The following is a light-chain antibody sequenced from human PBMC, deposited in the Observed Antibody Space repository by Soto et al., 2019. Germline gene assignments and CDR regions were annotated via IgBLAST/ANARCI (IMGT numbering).Light chain of an antibody. CDR2: DAS. CDR3: QKRSNWPPEVT. Sequence: EIVLTQSPDTLSLSPGERATLSCSASQSVSSSLAWYQQKPGQAPRLLIYDASNRATGIPARFSGSGSGTDFTLTISSLEPQDFAVYYCQKRSNWPPEVTFGPVTKVYIK. V-gene: IGKV3-11*01. CDR1: QSVSSS. J-gene: IGKJ3*01.